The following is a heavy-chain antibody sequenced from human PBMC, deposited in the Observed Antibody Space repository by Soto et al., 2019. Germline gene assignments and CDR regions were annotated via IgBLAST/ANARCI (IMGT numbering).Heavy chain of an antibody. CDR3: ASNLLWFGPRENY. D-gene: IGHD3-10*01. Sequence: EVQLVETGGGLIQPGGSLRLSCAASGFTVSSIYMSWVRQAPGKGLEWVSVIYSGGSTYYADSVKGRFTISRDNSKNTLYLQMNSLRAEDTAVYYCASNLLWFGPRENYWGQGTLVTVSS. CDR2: IYSGGST. V-gene: IGHV3-53*02. J-gene: IGHJ4*02. CDR1: GFTVSSIY.